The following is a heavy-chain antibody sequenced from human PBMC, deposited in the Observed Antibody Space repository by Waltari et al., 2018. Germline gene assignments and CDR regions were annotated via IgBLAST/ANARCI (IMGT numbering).Heavy chain of an antibody. CDR2: ISGNGDRT. D-gene: IGHD3-10*01. CDR3: AKESGGSGIYYLDY. CDR1: FSSHT. J-gene: IGHJ4*02. Sequence: FSSHTMTWVRQAPGKGMGWVSAISGNGDRTFYADSVKGRFTVSRDNSKNTLYVQMNGLRAEDTATYFCAKESGGSGIYYLDYWGQGTQVTVSS. V-gene: IGHV3-23*01.